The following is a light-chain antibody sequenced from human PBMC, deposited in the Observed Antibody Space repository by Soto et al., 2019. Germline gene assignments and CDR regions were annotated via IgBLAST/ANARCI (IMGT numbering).Light chain of an antibody. CDR2: EDN. CDR3: QSYDSSNQGV. Sequence: NFMLTQPHSVSESPGKTVTISCTRSSGSIASNYVQWYQQRPGSAPTTVIYEDNQRPSGVPDRFSGSIDSSSNSASLTISGLKTEDEADCNCQSYDSSNQGVFGGGTKLTVL. J-gene: IGLJ2*01. CDR1: SGSIASNY. V-gene: IGLV6-57*03.